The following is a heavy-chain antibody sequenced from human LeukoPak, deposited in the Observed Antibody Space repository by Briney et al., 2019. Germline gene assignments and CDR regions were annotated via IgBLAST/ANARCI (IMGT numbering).Heavy chain of an antibody. V-gene: IGHV3-33*01. CDR3: AREYYDSSGYYYENYFDY. CDR2: IWYDGSNK. CDR1: GFTFSSYG. D-gene: IGHD3-22*01. J-gene: IGHJ4*02. Sequence: GRSLRLSCAASGFTFSSYGMHWVRQAPGKGLEWVAVIWYDGSNKYYADSVKGRFIISRDNSKNTLYLQMNSLRAEDTAVYYCAREYYDSSGYYYENYFDYWGQGTLVTVSS.